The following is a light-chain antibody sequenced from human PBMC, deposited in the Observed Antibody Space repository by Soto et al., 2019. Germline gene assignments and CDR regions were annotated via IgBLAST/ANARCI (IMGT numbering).Light chain of an antibody. CDR1: QSISSY. V-gene: IGKV1-39*01. CDR3: QQRYSTPALT. J-gene: IGKJ4*01. Sequence: DIQMPQSPSSLSASVGARVTITCRASQSISSYLNWYQQKPGQAPKLLIYAASSLQSGVPSRYSGSGSGTDFTLTISSLQPENFATYYCQQRYSTPALTFGGGTKVEIK. CDR2: AAS.